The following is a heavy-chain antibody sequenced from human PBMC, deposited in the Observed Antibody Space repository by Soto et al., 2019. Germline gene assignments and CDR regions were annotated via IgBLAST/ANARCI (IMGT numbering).Heavy chain of an antibody. CDR3: ARDLYGSYYFDY. V-gene: IGHV4-59*01. CDR1: GGSISSYY. Sequence: SETLSLTCTVSGGSISSYYWSWIRQPPGKGLEWIGYIYYSGSTNYNPSLKSRVTISVDTSKNQFSLKLSSVTAADTAVYYCARDLYGSYYFDYWGQGTLVTSPQ. CDR2: IYYSGST. J-gene: IGHJ4*02. D-gene: IGHD2-15*01.